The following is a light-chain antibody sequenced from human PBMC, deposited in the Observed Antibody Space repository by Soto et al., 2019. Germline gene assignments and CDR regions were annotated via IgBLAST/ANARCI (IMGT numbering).Light chain of an antibody. CDR1: SSNIGADYD. Sequence: QSVLTQPPSVSGAPGQRVTISCTGSSSNIGADYDVHWFQHLPGTAPKLLIYGNIHRPSGVSDRFSGSKSGITASLTISGLQTEDEADYYCISYTDRQSYLFXTGTKVTVL. V-gene: IGLV1-40*01. CDR3: ISYTDRQSYL. J-gene: IGLJ1*01. CDR2: GNI.